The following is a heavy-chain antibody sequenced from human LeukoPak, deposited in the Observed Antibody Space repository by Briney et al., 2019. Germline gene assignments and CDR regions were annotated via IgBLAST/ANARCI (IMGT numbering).Heavy chain of an antibody. V-gene: IGHV4-61*08. D-gene: IGHD3-10*01. CDR1: GDSITSGAYY. J-gene: IGHJ6*02. CDR3: ARVYYGSGSPRDYYYGMDV. Sequence: SETLSLTCTVSGDSITSGAYYWTWIRQPPGKGLEWIGYIYYSGSTNYNPSLKSRVTISVDTSKNQFSLKLSSVTAADTAVYYCARVYYGSGSPRDYYYGMDVWGQGTTVTVSS. CDR2: IYYSGST.